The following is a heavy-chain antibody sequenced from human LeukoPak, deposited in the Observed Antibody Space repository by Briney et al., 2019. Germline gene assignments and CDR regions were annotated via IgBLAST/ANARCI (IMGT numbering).Heavy chain of an antibody. V-gene: IGHV4-30-2*01. D-gene: IGHD3-10*01. CDR1: GGSISSTIYY. CDR2: IYHSGSA. CDR3: ARITPSYYYMDV. J-gene: IGHJ6*03. Sequence: PSETLSLTCTVSGGSISSTIYYWSWLRQPPGKGLEWIGNIYHSGSAYYNPSLKTRVTISVDRSKNQFSLKLSSVTAADTAVYYCARITPSYYYMDVWGQGTTVTVSS.